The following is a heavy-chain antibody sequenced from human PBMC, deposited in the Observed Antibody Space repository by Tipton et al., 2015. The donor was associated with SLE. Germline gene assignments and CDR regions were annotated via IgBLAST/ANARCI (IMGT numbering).Heavy chain of an antibody. V-gene: IGHV4-4*07. CDR2: IYTSGST. J-gene: IGHJ5*02. D-gene: IGHD5-12*01. CDR3: ARGGGYSGYDGCWFDP. Sequence: TLSLTCTVSGGSISSYYWSWIRQPAGKGLEWIGRIYTSGSTNYNPSLKSRVTMSVDTSKNQFSLKLSSVTAADTAVYYCARGGGYSGYDGCWFDPWGQGTLVTVSS. CDR1: GGSISSYY.